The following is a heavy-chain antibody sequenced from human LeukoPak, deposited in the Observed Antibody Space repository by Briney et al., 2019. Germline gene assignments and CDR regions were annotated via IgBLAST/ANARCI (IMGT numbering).Heavy chain of an antibody. J-gene: IGHJ4*02. CDR3: ARVRFSNLFDY. Sequence: SQTLSLTCTVSGGSISSGGSSWSWSRQPPGKGLEWIGYIYYSGSTYYNPSLKSRVTISVDTSKNQFSLKLSSVTAADTAVYYCARVRFSNLFDYWGQGTLVTVSS. CDR1: GGSISSGGSS. D-gene: IGHD3-16*01. CDR2: IYYSGST. V-gene: IGHV4-31*03.